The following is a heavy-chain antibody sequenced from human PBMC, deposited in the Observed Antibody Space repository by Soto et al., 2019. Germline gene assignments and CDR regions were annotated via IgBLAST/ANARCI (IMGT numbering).Heavy chain of an antibody. CDR2: IYYSGST. CDR1: GGSISSYY. Sequence: SETLSLTCTVSGGSISSYYWSWIRQPPGKGLEWIGYIYYSGSTNYNPSLKSRVTISVDTSKNQFSLKLSSVTAADTAVYYCARVYDFWSGADPWGQGTLVTVSS. CDR3: ARVYDFWSGADP. J-gene: IGHJ5*02. D-gene: IGHD3-3*01. V-gene: IGHV4-59*01.